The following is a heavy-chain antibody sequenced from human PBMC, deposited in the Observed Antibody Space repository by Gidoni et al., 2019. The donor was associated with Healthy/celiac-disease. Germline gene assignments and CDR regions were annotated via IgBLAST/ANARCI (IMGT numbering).Heavy chain of an antibody. V-gene: IGHV4-59*01. CDR2: IYYSGCT. Sequence: QVQLQESGPGLVKPSETLSLTCTVSGGSISSYYWSWIRQPPGTGLEWIGYIYYSGCTNYNPSLKSRVTISVDTSKNQFSLKLSSVTAADTAVYYCARGYYGSGSYFYFDYWGQGTLVTVSS. D-gene: IGHD3-10*01. CDR3: ARGYYGSGSYFYFDY. J-gene: IGHJ4*02. CDR1: GGSISSYY.